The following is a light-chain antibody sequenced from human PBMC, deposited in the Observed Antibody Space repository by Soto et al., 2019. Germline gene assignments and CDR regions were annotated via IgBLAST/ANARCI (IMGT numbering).Light chain of an antibody. CDR1: QSVSSSY. CDR3: HQYGSSSWT. Sequence: EIVLTQSPGTLSLSPGERATLSCRASQSVSSSYLAWYQQKPGQAPRLLIYGASSRATGVPDRFSSSGSGTDFTLTISRLEPEDFAVYYCHQYGSSSWTFGQGTKVDIK. V-gene: IGKV3-20*01. CDR2: GAS. J-gene: IGKJ1*01.